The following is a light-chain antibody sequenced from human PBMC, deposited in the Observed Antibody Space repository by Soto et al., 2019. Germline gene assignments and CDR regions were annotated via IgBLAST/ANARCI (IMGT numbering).Light chain of an antibody. CDR2: GSS. CDR1: QSISTY. V-gene: IGKV1-39*01. J-gene: IGKJ2*01. CDR3: QQSYSTLYT. Sequence: DMQMTQSPSSLSASVGDRVTITCRASQSISTYLNWYQQKPGKAPKLLIYGSSSLQSGVPSRFSGSGSGTDFTLTITSLQPEDFATYYCQQSYSTLYTFGQGTKLEIK.